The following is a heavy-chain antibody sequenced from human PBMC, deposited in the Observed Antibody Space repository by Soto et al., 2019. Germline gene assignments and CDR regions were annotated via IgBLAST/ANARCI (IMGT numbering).Heavy chain of an antibody. Sequence: PSETLSLTCTVFGGSISSYYWTWILQPPGKGLEWIGFMYNSGSTHYNPSLKSRVTISLDTSKNQFSLNLRSVTAADTAVYYCASTGYHYGSGSYPLDYWGQGTLVTVSS. V-gene: IGHV4-59*08. D-gene: IGHD3-10*01. J-gene: IGHJ4*02. CDR2: MYNSGST. CDR1: GGSISSYY. CDR3: ASTGYHYGSGSYPLDY.